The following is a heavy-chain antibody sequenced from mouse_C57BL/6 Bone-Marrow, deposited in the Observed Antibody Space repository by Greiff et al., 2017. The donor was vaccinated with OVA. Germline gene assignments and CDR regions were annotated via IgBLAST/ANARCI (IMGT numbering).Heavy chain of an antibody. Sequence: VQLQQSGPELVKPGASVKISCKASGYAFSSSWMNWVKQRPGKGLEWIGRIYPGDGDTNYNGKFKGKATLTADKSSSTAYMQLSSLTSEDSAVYFCARDYGSSSLYFDVWGTGTTVTVSS. D-gene: IGHD1-1*01. V-gene: IGHV1-82*01. CDR2: IYPGDGDT. CDR1: GYAFSSSW. J-gene: IGHJ1*03. CDR3: ARDYGSSSLYFDV.